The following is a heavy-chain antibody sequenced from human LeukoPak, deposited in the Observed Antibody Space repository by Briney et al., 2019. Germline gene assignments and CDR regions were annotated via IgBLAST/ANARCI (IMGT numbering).Heavy chain of an antibody. CDR2: IIPIFGTA. CDR3: ARGSASILPNWFDP. V-gene: IGHV1-69*05. D-gene: IGHD3-3*01. Sequence: GASVKVSCKASGGTFSSYAISWVRQAPGQGLEWMGGIIPIFGTANYAQKFQGRVTITTDESTSTAYMELSSLRSEDTAVYYCARGSASILPNWFDPWGQGTLVTVSS. J-gene: IGHJ5*02. CDR1: GGTFSSYA.